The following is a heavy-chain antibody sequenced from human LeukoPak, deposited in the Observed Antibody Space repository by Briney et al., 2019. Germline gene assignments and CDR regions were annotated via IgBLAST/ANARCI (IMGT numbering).Heavy chain of an antibody. CDR2: LSGSGGGT. CDR1: GITLSNYV. V-gene: IGHV3-23*01. J-gene: IGHJ4*02. D-gene: IGHD3-10*01. Sequence: GGSPRLSCAVSGITLSNYVMSWVRQAPGKGLEWVAGLSGSGGGTNYADSVQGRFTISRDNPKNTLYLQMNSLRAEDTAVYFCAKRGVVIRVFLVGFHKEAYYFDSWGQGALVTVSS. CDR3: AKRGVVIRVFLVGFHKEAYYFDS.